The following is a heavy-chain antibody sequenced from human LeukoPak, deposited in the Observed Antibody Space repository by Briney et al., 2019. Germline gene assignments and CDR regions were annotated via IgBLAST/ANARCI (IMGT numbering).Heavy chain of an antibody. J-gene: IGHJ4*02. CDR1: GFTFSSYE. D-gene: IGHD6-19*01. Sequence: GSLRLSCAASGFTFSSYEMNWVRQAPGKGLEWVSYISDSGSSIYYADSVKGRFTISRDDAKNSLYLQMNSLRAEDTAVYYCVREGSGWSFDYWGQGTLVTVSS. V-gene: IGHV3-48*03. CDR3: VREGSGWSFDY. CDR2: ISDSGSSI.